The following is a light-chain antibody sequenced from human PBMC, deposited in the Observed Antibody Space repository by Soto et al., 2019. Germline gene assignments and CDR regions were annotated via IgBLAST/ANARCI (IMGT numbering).Light chain of an antibody. CDR3: GTWDSRLSAVV. J-gene: IGLJ2*01. V-gene: IGLV1-51*01. CDR2: DNN. Sequence: QSVLTQPPSVSAAPGQKVTISCSGSSSDIGNNYVSWYQQLPGTAPNLLIYDNNNRPSGIPDRFSGSKSGTSATLGITGLQTGDEADYYCGTWDSRLSAVVFGGGTKLTVL. CDR1: SSDIGNNY.